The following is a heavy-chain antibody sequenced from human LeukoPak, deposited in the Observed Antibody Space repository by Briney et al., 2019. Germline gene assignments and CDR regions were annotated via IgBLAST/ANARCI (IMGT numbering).Heavy chain of an antibody. CDR3: ARGSVSIFGVVDYYFDY. V-gene: IGHV3-21*01. CDR1: GFTFSSYS. J-gene: IGHJ4*02. D-gene: IGHD3-3*01. Sequence: TGGSLRLSCAASGFTFSSYSMNWVRQAPGKGLEWVSSISSSSSYLYYADSVKGRFTISRDNAKNSLYLQMNSLRAEDTAVYYCARGSVSIFGVVDYYFDYWGQGTLVTVSS. CDR2: ISSSSSYL.